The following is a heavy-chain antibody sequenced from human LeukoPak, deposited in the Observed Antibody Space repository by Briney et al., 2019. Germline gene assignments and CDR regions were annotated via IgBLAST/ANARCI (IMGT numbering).Heavy chain of an antibody. CDR3: ARVSLSSSWKNWFDP. D-gene: IGHD6-13*01. J-gene: IGHJ5*02. Sequence: ASVKVPCKASGYTFTSYGISWVRQAPGQGLEWMGWISAYNGNTNYAQKLQGRVTMTTDTSTSTAYMELRSLRSDDTAVYYCARVSLSSSWKNWFDPWGQGTLVTVSS. CDR1: GYTFTSYG. V-gene: IGHV1-18*01. CDR2: ISAYNGNT.